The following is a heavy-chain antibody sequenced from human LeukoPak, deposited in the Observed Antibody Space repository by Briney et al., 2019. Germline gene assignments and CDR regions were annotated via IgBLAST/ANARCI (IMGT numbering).Heavy chain of an antibody. J-gene: IGHJ4*02. V-gene: IGHV3-21*01. CDR2: ISSSSRYI. D-gene: IGHD3-22*01. CDR3: AREVYDSKFSLDN. CDR1: GFTFSRYN. Sequence: GGSLRLSCAASGFTFSRYNMNWVRQAPGKGLEWVSYISSSSRYIYYADLVKGRFTISRDNAKKSLYLQMNSLRAEDTAVYYCAREVYDSKFSLDNWGQGTLVTVSS.